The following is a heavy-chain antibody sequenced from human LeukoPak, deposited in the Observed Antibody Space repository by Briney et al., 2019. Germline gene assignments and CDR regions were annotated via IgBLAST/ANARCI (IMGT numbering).Heavy chain of an antibody. CDR1: GFTSSSYA. D-gene: IGHD2-2*01. CDR2: ISYDGSNK. V-gene: IGHV3-30-3*01. Sequence: GGSLRLSCAASGFTSSSYAMHWVRQAPGKGLEWVAVISYDGSNKYYADSVKGRFTISRDNSKNTLYLQMNSLRAEDTAVYYCARDRPHYCSSTSCYYYGMDVWGQGTTVTVSS. J-gene: IGHJ6*02. CDR3: ARDRPHYCSSTSCYYYGMDV.